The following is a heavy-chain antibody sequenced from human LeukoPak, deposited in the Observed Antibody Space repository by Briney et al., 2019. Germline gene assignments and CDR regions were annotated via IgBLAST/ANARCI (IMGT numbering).Heavy chain of an antibody. CDR1: GFTFDDYA. CDR2: ISWNSGSI. Sequence: GGSLRLSCAASGFTFDDYAMHWVRQAPGKGLEWVSGISWNSGSIGYADSVKGRFTISRDNAKNSLYLQMNSLRAEDTALYYCAKGLWFGELVEDWFDPWGQGTLVTVSS. J-gene: IGHJ5*02. D-gene: IGHD3-10*01. V-gene: IGHV3-9*01. CDR3: AKGLWFGELVEDWFDP.